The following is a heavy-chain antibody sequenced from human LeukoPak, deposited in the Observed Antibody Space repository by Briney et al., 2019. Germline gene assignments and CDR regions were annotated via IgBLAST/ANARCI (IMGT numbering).Heavy chain of an antibody. Sequence: SETLSLTCTVSGGSISSYYWSWIRQPPGKGLEWIGYIYYSGSASYSPSLKSRVTISVDTSKNQFSLNLSSVTAADTAVYYCARQRSVGATPLDYWGQGILVTVSS. CDR2: IYYSGSA. CDR1: GGSISSYY. V-gene: IGHV4-59*08. CDR3: ARQRSVGATPLDY. D-gene: IGHD1-26*01. J-gene: IGHJ4*02.